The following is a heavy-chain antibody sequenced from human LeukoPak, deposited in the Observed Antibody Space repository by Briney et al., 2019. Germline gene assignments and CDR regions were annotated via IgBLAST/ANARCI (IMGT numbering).Heavy chain of an antibody. Sequence: SQTLSLTCTVSGGSISSGGYYWSWIRQHPGKGLEWIGYIYYSGSTYYNPSLKSRVTISVDTSKNQFSLKLSSVTAADTAVYYCARHNAVYGGNAPFDYWGQGTLVTVSS. CDR2: IYYSGST. CDR1: GGSISSGGYY. D-gene: IGHD4-23*01. CDR3: ARHNAVYGGNAPFDY. V-gene: IGHV4-31*03. J-gene: IGHJ4*02.